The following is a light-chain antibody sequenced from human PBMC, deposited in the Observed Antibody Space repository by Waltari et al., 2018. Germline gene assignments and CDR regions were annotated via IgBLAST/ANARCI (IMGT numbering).Light chain of an antibody. V-gene: IGLV2-11*01. CDR2: DVS. CDR1: SSDVGGYNY. Sequence: QSALTQPRSVSGSPGQSVTISCTGTSSDVGGYNYVSWYQQHPGKAPKHMICDVSKRPSGVADRFSGSKSGNTASLTISGLQGEDEADYYCCSYAGSYTRVFGGGTKLTVL. J-gene: IGLJ2*01. CDR3: CSYAGSYTRV.